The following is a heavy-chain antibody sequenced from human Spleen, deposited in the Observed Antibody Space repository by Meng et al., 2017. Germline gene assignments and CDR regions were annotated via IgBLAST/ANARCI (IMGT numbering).Heavy chain of an antibody. CDR2: ISYDGSNK. CDR3: ARERGDYYDP. V-gene: IGHV3-30-3*01. J-gene: IGHJ4*02. CDR1: GFTFSSYA. Sequence: QVQLVESGGGVVQPGRSLRLSCAASGFTFSSYAMHWVRQAPGKGLEWVAVISYDGSNKYYADSVKGRFTISRDNSKNTLYLQMNSLRAEDTAVYYCARERGDYYDPWGQGTLVTVSS. D-gene: IGHD3-22*01.